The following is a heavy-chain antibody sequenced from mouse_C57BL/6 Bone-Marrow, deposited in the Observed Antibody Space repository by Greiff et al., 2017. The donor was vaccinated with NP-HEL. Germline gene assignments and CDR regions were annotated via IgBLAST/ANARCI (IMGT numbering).Heavy chain of an antibody. CDR3: ARPLYSNYLYAMDY. D-gene: IGHD2-5*01. CDR1: GFTFSSYG. J-gene: IGHJ4*01. V-gene: IGHV5-6*01. Sequence: EVMLVESGGDLVKPGGSLKLSCAASGFTFSSYGMSWVRQTPDKRLEWVATISSGGSYTYYPDSVKGRFTISRDNAKNTLYLQMSSLKSEDTAMYDCARPLYSNYLYAMDYWGQGTSVTVSS. CDR2: ISSGGSYT.